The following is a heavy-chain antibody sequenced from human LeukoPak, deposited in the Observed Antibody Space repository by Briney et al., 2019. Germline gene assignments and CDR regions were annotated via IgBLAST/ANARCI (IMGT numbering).Heavy chain of an antibody. CDR3: ARNNYYGSGSYYSYQDY. CDR1: GYTFTSYG. D-gene: IGHD3-10*01. Sequence: VASVKVSCKASGYTFTSYGISWVRQAPGQGLEWMGWISAYNGNTNYAQKLQGRVTMTTDTSTSTAYMELRSLRSDDTAVYYCARNNYYGSGSYYSYQDYWGQGTLVTVSS. V-gene: IGHV1-18*01. CDR2: ISAYNGNT. J-gene: IGHJ4*02.